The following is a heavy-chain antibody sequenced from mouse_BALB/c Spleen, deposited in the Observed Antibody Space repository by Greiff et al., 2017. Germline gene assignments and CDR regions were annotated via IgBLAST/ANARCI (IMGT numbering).Heavy chain of an antibody. Sequence: QVQLQQSGAELAKPGASVKMSCKASGYTFTSYWMHWVKQRPGQGLEWIGYINPSTGYTEYNQKFKDKATLTAGKSSSTAYMQLSSLTSEDSAVYYCARRSPYGPWFAYWGQGTLVTVSA. J-gene: IGHJ3*01. CDR1: GYTFTSYW. CDR3: ARRSPYGPWFAY. D-gene: IGHD1-1*02. CDR2: INPSTGYT. V-gene: IGHV1-7*01.